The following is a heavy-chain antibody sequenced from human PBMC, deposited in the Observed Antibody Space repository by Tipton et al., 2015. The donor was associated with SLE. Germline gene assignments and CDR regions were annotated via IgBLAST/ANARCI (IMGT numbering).Heavy chain of an antibody. CDR3: ARHFSGSYSFDY. CDR1: GDSISRHY. CDR2: IYYSGST. J-gene: IGHJ4*02. V-gene: IGHV4-59*08. D-gene: IGHD1-26*01. Sequence: TLSLTCSVSGDSISRHYWSWIRQPPGKGLEWIGYIYYSGSTNYNPSLRSRVSISVDMSKNQVSLKLSSVTAADTALYYCARHFSGSYSFDYWGQGKLVTVSS.